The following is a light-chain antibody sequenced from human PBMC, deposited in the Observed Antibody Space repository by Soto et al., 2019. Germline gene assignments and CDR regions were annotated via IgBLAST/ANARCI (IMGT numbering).Light chain of an antibody. CDR2: VAS. Sequence: EIVMTQSPSTLSVSPGERATLSCRASQSVSSNLAWYQQKPGQAPRLLIYVASRRATGIPDRFIGSGSGTDFTLTISSLEPEDFAIYYCQQGTDWPPGPFGQGTKVDIK. V-gene: IGKV3-11*01. CDR3: QQGTDWPPGP. J-gene: IGKJ1*01. CDR1: QSVSSN.